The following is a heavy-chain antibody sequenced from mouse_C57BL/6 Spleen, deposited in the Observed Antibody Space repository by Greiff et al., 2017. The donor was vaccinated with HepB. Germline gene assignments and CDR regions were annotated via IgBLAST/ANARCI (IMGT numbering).Heavy chain of an antibody. CDR1: GYTFTSYW. D-gene: IGHD6-1*01. CDR2: IDPSDSET. V-gene: IGHV1-52*01. CDR3: ARGGLYKLDY. Sequence: QVQLQQPGAELVGPGSSVKLSCKASGYTFTSYWMHWVKQRPIQGLEWIGNIDPSDSETHYNQKFKDKATLTVDKSSSTAYMQLSSLTSEDSAVYYCARGGLYKLDYWGQGTTLTVSS. J-gene: IGHJ2*01.